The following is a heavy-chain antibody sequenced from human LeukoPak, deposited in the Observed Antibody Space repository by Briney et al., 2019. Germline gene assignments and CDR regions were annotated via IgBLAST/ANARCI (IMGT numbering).Heavy chain of an antibody. Sequence: ESSETLSLTCTVSGGSISIYYWSWIRQPAGKGLEWIGRIYASGSTNYTPSLKSRVTMSVDTSKNQFSLKLSSVTAADTAVCYCARVNVCNGGSCYSWLYYYYYYMDVWGKGTTVTVSS. CDR1: GGSISIYY. V-gene: IGHV4-4*07. D-gene: IGHD2-15*01. J-gene: IGHJ6*03. CDR2: IYASGST. CDR3: ARVNVCNGGSCYSWLYYYYYYMDV.